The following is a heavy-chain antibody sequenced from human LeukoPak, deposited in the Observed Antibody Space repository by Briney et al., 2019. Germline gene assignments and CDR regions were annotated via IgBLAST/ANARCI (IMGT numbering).Heavy chain of an antibody. J-gene: IGHJ4*02. CDR2: IYYAGST. CDR3: ARTGTGRSFDY. CDR1: GGSVSSYY. Sequence: SETLSLTCTVSGGSVSSYYWSWIRQPPGKGLEWIGYIYYAGSTNYNPSLKSRVTISVDTSKNQFSLKLSSVTAADTAVYYCARTGTGRSFDYWGQGTLVTVSS. V-gene: IGHV4-59*08. D-gene: IGHD1-7*01.